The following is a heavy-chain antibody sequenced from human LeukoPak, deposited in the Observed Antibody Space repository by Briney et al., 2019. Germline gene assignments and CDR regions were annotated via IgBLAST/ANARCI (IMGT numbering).Heavy chain of an antibody. V-gene: IGHV1-18*01. CDR1: GYTFTSYG. J-gene: IGHJ4*02. D-gene: IGHD6-13*01. Sequence: ASVKVSCKASGYTFTSYGISWVRQAPGQGLEWMGWISAYNGNTNYAQKLQGRVTMTTDTSTSTAYMELRSLRSDDTAVYYCARVINGAAALFSDYWGQGTLVTVSS. CDR3: ARVINGAAALFSDY. CDR2: ISAYNGNT.